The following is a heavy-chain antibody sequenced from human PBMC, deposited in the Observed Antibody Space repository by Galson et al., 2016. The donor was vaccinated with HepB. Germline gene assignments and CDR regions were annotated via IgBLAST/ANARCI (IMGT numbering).Heavy chain of an antibody. D-gene: IGHD2-21*01. Sequence: SLRLSCAASGFMFSDYYMDWVRQAPGKGLEWVGRVRHRARSYTTEYAASVTGRFTISSDDSRNSLFLQMKSLKPEDTAVYYCVRVGTSWGGDAFDVWGQGTMVTVSS. CDR2: VRHRARSYTT. CDR1: GFMFSDYY. CDR3: VRVGTSWGGDAFDV. J-gene: IGHJ3*01. V-gene: IGHV3-72*01.